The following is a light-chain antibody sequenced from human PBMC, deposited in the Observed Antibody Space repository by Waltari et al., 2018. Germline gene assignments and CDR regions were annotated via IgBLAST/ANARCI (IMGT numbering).Light chain of an antibody. CDR2: DAS. CDR3: QQLNNYPIT. CDR1: QGINSY. J-gene: IGKJ5*01. V-gene: IGKV1-9*01. Sequence: DIQLTQSPSFLSASVGARVNITCRASQGINSYLAWYQQKPGKAPKLLIYDASTLQSGVPPRFSGSGSGTEFTLTISSLQPEDFATYYCQQLNNYPITFGQGTRLDI.